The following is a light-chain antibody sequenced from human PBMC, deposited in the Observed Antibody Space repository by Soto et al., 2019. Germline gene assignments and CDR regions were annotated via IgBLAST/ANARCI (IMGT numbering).Light chain of an antibody. J-gene: IGKJ1*01. CDR1: QSVSSSY. Sequence: EIVLTQSPGTLSLSPVERATLSCRASQSVSSSYLAWYQQKPGQAPRLLIYAASSRATGIPDRFSGSGSGTDFTFTISRLEPEDFAVYFCQQYRTSPRGTFGQGTTVDIK. CDR2: AAS. V-gene: IGKV3-20*01. CDR3: QQYRTSPRGT.